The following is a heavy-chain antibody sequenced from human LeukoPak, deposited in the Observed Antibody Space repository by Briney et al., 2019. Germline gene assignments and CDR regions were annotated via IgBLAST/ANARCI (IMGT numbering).Heavy chain of an antibody. J-gene: IGHJ4*02. Sequence: PSETLSLTCTVSGGSISSGSYYWSWIRQPAGKGLEWIGRIYTSGSTNYNPSLKSRVTISVDTSKNQFSLKLSSATAADTAVYYCARGPLWYYFDYWGQGTLVTVSS. CDR2: IYTSGST. CDR3: ARGPLWYYFDY. D-gene: IGHD2-8*02. CDR1: GGSISSGSYY. V-gene: IGHV4-61*02.